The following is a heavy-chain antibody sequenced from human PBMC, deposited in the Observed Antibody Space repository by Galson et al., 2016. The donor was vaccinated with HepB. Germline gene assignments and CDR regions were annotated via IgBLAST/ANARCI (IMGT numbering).Heavy chain of an antibody. CDR1: GFTFSSYA. CDR2: ISGSGGST. V-gene: IGHV3-23*01. D-gene: IGHD6-13*01. Sequence: SLRLSCAASGFTFSSYAMTWVRQAPGKGLEWVSAISGSGGSTYYADSVKGRFTISRDNSKNTLYLQMNSLGAEDTAVNYCAKVGGPGYSDSRIHYYYYGLDVWGQGTTVTVSS. CDR3: AKVGGPGYSDSRIHYYYYGLDV. J-gene: IGHJ6*02.